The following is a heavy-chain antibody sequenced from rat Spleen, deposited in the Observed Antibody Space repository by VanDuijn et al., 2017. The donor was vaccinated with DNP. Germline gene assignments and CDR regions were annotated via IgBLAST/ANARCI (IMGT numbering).Heavy chain of an antibody. V-gene: IGHV8-28*01. J-gene: IGHJ2*01. CDR3: ARRGLGTTPFDY. CDR1: GFSLNTYGMC. CDR2: IWWNDDK. D-gene: IGHD1-5*01. Sequence: QITLKESGPGILQPSQTLSLTCSLSGFSLNTYGMCVGWIRQSSGKGLEWLAHIWWNDDKFYNPSLKSRLTISKDTSNTQAFLNITNVDTPDTATYYCARRGLGTTPFDYWGQGVMVAVSS.